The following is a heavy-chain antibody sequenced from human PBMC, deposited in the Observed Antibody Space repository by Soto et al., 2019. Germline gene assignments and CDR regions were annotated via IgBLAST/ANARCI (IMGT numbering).Heavy chain of an antibody. D-gene: IGHD2-2*01. CDR3: ARGISTTRYYYYYGMDV. CDR1: GYTLTSYY. J-gene: IGHJ6*02. V-gene: IGHV1-46*01. Sequence: XSVKVSCKASGYTLTSYYLHWVRQAPGQGPEWMGIINPSGGITNDAQKFQDRVTMTSDTSTSTVYMGLSSLRSEDTAVYYCARGISTTRYYYYYGMDVWGQGTTVTVSS. CDR2: INPSGGIT.